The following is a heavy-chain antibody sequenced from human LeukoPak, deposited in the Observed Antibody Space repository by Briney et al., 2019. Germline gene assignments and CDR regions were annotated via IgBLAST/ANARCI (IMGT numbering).Heavy chain of an antibody. CDR3: ARDGSSIAAYRHDY. CDR1: GFTFSSYC. Sequence: GSLKTSCSASGFTFSSYCMNWVRQAPGKGLEWISVKGRFTIPRDNAKNSLYLEMNSLRDEDTAVYYCARDGSSIAAYRHDYWGQGTLVTVSS. D-gene: IGHD6-25*01. V-gene: IGHV3-48*02. J-gene: IGHJ4*02.